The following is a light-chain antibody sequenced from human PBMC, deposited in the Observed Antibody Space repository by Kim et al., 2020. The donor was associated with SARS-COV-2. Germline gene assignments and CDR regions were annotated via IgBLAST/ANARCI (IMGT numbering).Light chain of an antibody. CDR2: DAS. J-gene: IGKJ4*01. V-gene: IGKV3-11*01. CDR3: QHRSNWPLT. Sequence: EIVLTQSPATLSLSPGERATLSCRASQSVSSYLAWYQQKPGQAPRLLIYDASNRATGIPARFSGSGSGTDFILTINSLEPEDFAVYYCQHRSNWPLTFGGGTKVEIK. CDR1: QSVSSY.